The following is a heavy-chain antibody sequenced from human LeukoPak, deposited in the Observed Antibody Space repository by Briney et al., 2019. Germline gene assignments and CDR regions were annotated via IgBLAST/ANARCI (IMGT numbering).Heavy chain of an antibody. V-gene: IGHV4-59*02. Sequence: SETLSLTCTVSGGTVSGYYWSWIRQPPGKGLEWIGFIYYSGSTTYNPSLKSRVTISVDTAKNQLSLGLNSVTAADSAMYYCARGGWSLDYWGQGTLVTVSS. CDR3: ARGGWSLDY. CDR1: GGTVSGYY. CDR2: IYYSGST. D-gene: IGHD6-19*01. J-gene: IGHJ4*02.